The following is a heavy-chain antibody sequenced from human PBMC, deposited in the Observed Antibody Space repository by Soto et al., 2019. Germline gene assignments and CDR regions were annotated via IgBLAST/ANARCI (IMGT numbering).Heavy chain of an antibody. V-gene: IGHV3-64*04. CDR2: ISSNGGST. CDR3: ARRVVVPAAIYMDV. D-gene: IGHD2-2*01. Sequence: GGSLRLSCSASGFSFSSYTMHWVRQAPRKGLEYVSSISSNGGSTYYADSVKGRFTISRDNSKNTLYLQMNSLRAEDTAVYYCARRVVVPAAIYMDVWGKGTTVTVSS. CDR1: GFSFSSYT. J-gene: IGHJ6*03.